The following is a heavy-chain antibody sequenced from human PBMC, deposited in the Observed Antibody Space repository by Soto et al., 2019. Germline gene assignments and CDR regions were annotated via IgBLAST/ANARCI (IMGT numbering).Heavy chain of an antibody. CDR1: GYSFTSYW. Sequence: PGESLKISCKGSGYSFTSYWIGWVRQMPGKGLEWMGRIDPSDSYTNYSPSFQGRVTISADKSISTAYLQWSSLKASDTAMYYCARHHIVVGASSDYGMDVWGQGTTVTVSS. CDR2: IDPSDSYT. V-gene: IGHV5-10-1*01. J-gene: IGHJ6*02. D-gene: IGHD1-26*01. CDR3: ARHHIVVGASSDYGMDV.